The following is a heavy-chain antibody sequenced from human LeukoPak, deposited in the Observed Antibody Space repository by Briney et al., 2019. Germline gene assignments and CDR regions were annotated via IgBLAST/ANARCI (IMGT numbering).Heavy chain of an antibody. CDR3: ARGGLYSSGWLDLRSNWFDP. CDR2: ISAYNGNT. J-gene: IGHJ5*02. D-gene: IGHD6-19*01. CDR1: GYTFTSYG. V-gene: IGHV1-18*01. Sequence: GASVKVSCKASGYTFTSYGISWVRQAPGQGLEWMGWISAYNGNTNYAQKLQGRVTMTTDTSTSTAYMELRSLRSDDTAVYYCARGGLYSSGWLDLRSNWFDPWGQGTLVTVSS.